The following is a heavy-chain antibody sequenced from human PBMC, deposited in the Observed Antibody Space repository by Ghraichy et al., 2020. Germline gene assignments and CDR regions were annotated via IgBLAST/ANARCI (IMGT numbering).Heavy chain of an antibody. CDR3: ARDYDFWSGYYTVFDYYYGMDV. V-gene: IGHV3-21*01. D-gene: IGHD3-3*01. J-gene: IGHJ6*02. CDR1: GFTFSSYS. CDR2: ISSSSSYI. Sequence: GGSLRLSCAASGFTFSSYSMNWVRQAPGKGLEWVSSISSSSSYIYYADSVKGRFTISRDNAKNSLYLQMNSLRAEDTAVYYCARDYDFWSGYYTVFDYYYGMDVWGQGTTVTVSS.